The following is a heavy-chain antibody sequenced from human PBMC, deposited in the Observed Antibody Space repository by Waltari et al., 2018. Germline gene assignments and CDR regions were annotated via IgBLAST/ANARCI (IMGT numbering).Heavy chain of an antibody. V-gene: IGHV1-69*05. J-gene: IGHJ4*02. D-gene: IGHD2-2*01. CDR1: GGTFSSYA. CDR3: TYEHQLRKRGGGFDY. CDR2: IIPIFGTA. Sequence: QVQLVQSGAEVKKPGSSVKVSCKASGGTFSSYAISWVLQAPGQGLEWMGGIIPIFGTANYAQKFQGRVTITTDESTSTAYMELSSLRSEDTAVYYCTYEHQLRKRGGGFDYWGQGTLVTVSS.